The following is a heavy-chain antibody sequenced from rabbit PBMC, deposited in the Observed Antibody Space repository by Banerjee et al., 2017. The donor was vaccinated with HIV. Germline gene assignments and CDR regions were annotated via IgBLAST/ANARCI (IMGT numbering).Heavy chain of an antibody. Sequence: QSLEESGGDLVKPGASLTLTCTASGFSFSSSYYMCWVRQAPGKGLEWIACIYAGSSGSTYYASWAKGRFTISKTSSTTVTLQMTSLTAADTATYFCARDDYGDWVFNLWGPGTLVTVS. CDR2: IYAGSSGST. J-gene: IGHJ4*01. D-gene: IGHD2-1*01. V-gene: IGHV1S40*01. CDR3: ARDDYGDWVFNL. CDR1: GFSFSSSYY.